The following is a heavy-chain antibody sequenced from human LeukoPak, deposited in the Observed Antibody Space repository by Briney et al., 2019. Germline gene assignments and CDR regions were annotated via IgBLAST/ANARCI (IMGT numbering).Heavy chain of an antibody. CDR1: GYTFSSYR. Sequence: ASVKVSCKASGYTFSSYRITWVRQAPGQGLEWMGWISAYNDNTNYAQKLRGRVTMTTDTSTSTAYMVLRSLISDDTAVYYCARSPRDYGAVDYWGQGTLVIVSS. CDR2: ISAYNDNT. CDR3: ARSPRDYGAVDY. D-gene: IGHD4-17*01. J-gene: IGHJ4*02. V-gene: IGHV1-18*01.